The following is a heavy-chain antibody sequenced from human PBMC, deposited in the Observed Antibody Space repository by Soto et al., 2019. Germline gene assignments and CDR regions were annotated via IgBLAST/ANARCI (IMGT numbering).Heavy chain of an antibody. CDR2: INHSGST. Sequence: QVQLQQWGAGLLKPSETLSLTCAVYGGSFSAYYWSWIRQPPGKGLEWIGEINHSGSTNYNPSLKIRVTISVDTSKNQFSLKLSSVTAADTAVYYCAERAAAGNVLFDYWGQGTLVTVSS. CDR1: GGSFSAYY. V-gene: IGHV4-34*01. D-gene: IGHD6-13*01. CDR3: AERAAAGNVLFDY. J-gene: IGHJ4*02.